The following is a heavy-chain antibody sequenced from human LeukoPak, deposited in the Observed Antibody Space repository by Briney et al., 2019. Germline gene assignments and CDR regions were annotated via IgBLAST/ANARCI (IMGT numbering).Heavy chain of an antibody. CDR1: GGSFSGYY. D-gene: IGHD2-15*01. V-gene: IGHV4-34*01. Sequence: ASETLSLTCAVYGGSFSGYYWSWIRQPPGKGLEWIGEINHSGSTNYNPSLKSRVTISVDTSKNQFSLKLSSVTAADTAVHYCARGVVLDYWGQGTLVTVSS. CDR2: INHSGST. J-gene: IGHJ4*02. CDR3: ARGVVLDY.